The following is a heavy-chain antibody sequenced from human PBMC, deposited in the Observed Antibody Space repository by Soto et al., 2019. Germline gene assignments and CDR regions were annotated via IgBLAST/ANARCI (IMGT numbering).Heavy chain of an antibody. CDR2: INSDGSST. V-gene: IGHV3-74*01. CDR3: ARDGPNFGHDYGDAYYYYGMDV. Sequence: EVQLVESGGGLVQPGGSLRLSCAASGFTFSSYWMHWVRQAPGKGLVWVSRINSDGSSTSYADSVKGRFTISRDNAKNTLYLQMNSLRAEDTAVYYCARDGPNFGHDYGDAYYYYGMDVWGQGTTVTVSS. J-gene: IGHJ6*02. D-gene: IGHD4-17*01. CDR1: GFTFSSYW.